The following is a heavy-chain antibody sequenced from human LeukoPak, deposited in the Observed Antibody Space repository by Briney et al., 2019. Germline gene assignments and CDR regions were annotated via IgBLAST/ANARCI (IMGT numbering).Heavy chain of an antibody. D-gene: IGHD6-19*01. V-gene: IGHV4-59*12. J-gene: IGHJ6*02. CDR2: IHQSGST. CDR3: SREQYTFDGSGWFGMDV. CDR1: GGSLSTYY. Sequence: PSETLSLTCSVSGGSLSTYYWTWTRQPPGKGLEWIGYIHQSGSTEFNPSLRSRVTMSLRTSRNQFSLRMSTVTAADTAVYYCSREQYTFDGSGWFGMDVWGHGTTVTVSS.